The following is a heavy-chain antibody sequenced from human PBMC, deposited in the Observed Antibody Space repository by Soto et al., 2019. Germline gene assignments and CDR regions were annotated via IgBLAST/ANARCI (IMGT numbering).Heavy chain of an antibody. CDR3: TKSSGGSSSVRMDY. CDR2: VTRDGYNK. CDR1: GFIFKNYA. V-gene: IGHV3-30*04. Sequence: GGSLRLSCAGSGFIFKNYALNWVRQAPGKGLEWVASVTRDGYNKYYADSVKGRFTISRDNSRDTLSLQMTALKTEDSSIYYCTKSSGGSSSVRMDYWGQGTRVTVSS. D-gene: IGHD6-6*01. J-gene: IGHJ4*02.